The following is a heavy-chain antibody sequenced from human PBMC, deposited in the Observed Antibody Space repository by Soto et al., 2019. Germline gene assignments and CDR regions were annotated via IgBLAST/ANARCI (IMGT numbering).Heavy chain of an antibody. CDR3: AKASPTYYYDSSGYYFDY. Sequence: GGSLRLSCAASGFTFSSYGMHLGRQAPGKGLEWVAVISYDGSNKYYADSVKGRFTISRDNSKNTLYLQMNSLRAEDTAVYDCAKASPTYYYDSSGYYFDYWGQGTLVTVSS. J-gene: IGHJ4*02. CDR2: ISYDGSNK. V-gene: IGHV3-30*18. D-gene: IGHD3-22*01. CDR1: GFTFSSYG.